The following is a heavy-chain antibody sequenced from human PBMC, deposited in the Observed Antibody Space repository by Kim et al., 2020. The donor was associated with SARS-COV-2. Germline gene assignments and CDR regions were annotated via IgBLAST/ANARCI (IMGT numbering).Heavy chain of an antibody. CDR2: IIPIFGTA. CDR1: GGTFSSYA. D-gene: IGHD3-10*01. CDR3: ARAGYYYGSGSYLYYYGMDV. Sequence: SVKVSCKASGGTFSSYAISWVRQAPGQGLEWMGGIIPIFGTANYAQKFQGRVTITADESTSTAYMELSSLRSEDTAVYYCARAGYYYGSGSYLYYYGMDVWGQGTTVTVSS. J-gene: IGHJ6*02. V-gene: IGHV1-69*13.